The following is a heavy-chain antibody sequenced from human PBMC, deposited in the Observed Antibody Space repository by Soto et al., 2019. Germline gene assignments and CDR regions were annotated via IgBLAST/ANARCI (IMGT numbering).Heavy chain of an antibody. V-gene: IGHV4-59*01. CDR3: ARAFIAAAGKYYYYYYYMDV. CDR1: GGSISSYY. CDR2: IYYSGST. D-gene: IGHD6-13*01. J-gene: IGHJ6*03. Sequence: SETLSLTCTVSGGSISSYYWSWIRQPPGKGLEWIGYIYYSGSTNYNPSLKSRVTISVDTSKNQFSLKLSSVTAADTAVYYCARAFIAAAGKYYYYYYYMDVWGKGTTVTVSS.